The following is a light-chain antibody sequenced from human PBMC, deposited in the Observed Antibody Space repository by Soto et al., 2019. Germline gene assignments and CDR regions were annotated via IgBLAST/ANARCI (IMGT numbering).Light chain of an antibody. CDR3: QQYVTSHPAYT. Sequence: EVVLTQSPGTLSLSPGERATLSCRTSQTVSSSYYLAWYQQKPGQAPRLLIYGASNRASGVPDRFSSGWSGTDFTLTISRLEPEDFAVYYCQQYVTSHPAYTFGQGTELRIK. CDR1: QTVSSSYY. J-gene: IGKJ2*01. V-gene: IGKV3-20*01. CDR2: GAS.